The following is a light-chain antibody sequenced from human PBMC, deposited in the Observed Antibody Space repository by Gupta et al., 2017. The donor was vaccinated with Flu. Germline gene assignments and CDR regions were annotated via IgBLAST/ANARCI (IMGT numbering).Light chain of an antibody. V-gene: IGKV3-15*01. J-gene: IGKJ4*01. CDR1: QSVYSH. CDR2: GAS. Sequence: EIGMTQSPATLSVSPGEKAILSCRASQSVYSHLAWYQQKPGQPPRLLIYGASNRATGVPPRFSGSGSGTEFTLTISSLHSEDCAVYYCQQYDAWPPLTFGGGTKVEIK. CDR3: QQYDAWPPLT.